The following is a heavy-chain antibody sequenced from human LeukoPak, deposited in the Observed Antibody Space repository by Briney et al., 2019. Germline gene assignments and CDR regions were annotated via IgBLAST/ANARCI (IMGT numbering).Heavy chain of an antibody. CDR1: GGSFTSYG. D-gene: IGHD3-3*01. Sequence: SVKISCKASGGSFTSYGISWVRQAPGQGLEWMGKIIPIYGRANYGQKFQGRVTITADELTTTSYMELSSLTAEDMAVYYCAAGGAYEFRDDYWGQGALVTVSS. CDR2: IIPIYGRA. V-gene: IGHV1-69*13. J-gene: IGHJ4*02. CDR3: AAGGAYEFRDDY.